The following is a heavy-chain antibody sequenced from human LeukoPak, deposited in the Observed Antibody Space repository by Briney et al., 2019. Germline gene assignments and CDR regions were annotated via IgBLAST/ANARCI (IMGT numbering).Heavy chain of an antibody. CDR1: GFTFSSYW. J-gene: IGHJ4*02. V-gene: IGHV3-74*01. Sequence: GGSLRLSCAASGFTFSSYWMHWVRQAPGKGLVWVSRINSDGSSTSYADSVKGRFTISRDNAKNSLYLQMNSLRAEDTAVYYCARGRPGYCSGGSCYPGWFDYWGQGTLVTVSS. CDR2: INSDGSST. CDR3: ARGRPGYCSGGSCYPGWFDY. D-gene: IGHD2-15*01.